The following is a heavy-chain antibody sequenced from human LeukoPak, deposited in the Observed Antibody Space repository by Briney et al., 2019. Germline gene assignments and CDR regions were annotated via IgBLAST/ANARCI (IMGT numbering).Heavy chain of an antibody. J-gene: IGHJ5*02. CDR1: GGSISSSYYY. V-gene: IGHV4-39*07. CDR2: MYNSGST. Sequence: SETLSLTCTVSGGSISSSYYYWGWIRQPPGKGLEWIGTMYNSGSTDYNPSLESRVTIPVDTSKNQFSLKLSSVTAASAAGHYCGRGAHRWFDPWGQETLVTVSS. CDR3: GRGAHRWFDP.